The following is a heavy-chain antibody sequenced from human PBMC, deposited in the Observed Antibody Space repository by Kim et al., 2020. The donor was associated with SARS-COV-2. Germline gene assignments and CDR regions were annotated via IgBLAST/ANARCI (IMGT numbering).Heavy chain of an antibody. CDR2: IYAVDNAA. CDR1: GFSFSSYA. Sequence: GGSLRLSCGASGFSFSSYALTWVHQAPGKGLEWVSIIYAVDNAAYYADSVKGRFTISRDDSKNTLYLQMSRLRAEDTAIYYCARSHSPYCSGTSCYIDYWGQGTLVSVSS. J-gene: IGHJ4*02. CDR3: ARSHSPYCSGTSCYIDY. V-gene: IGHV3-23*03. D-gene: IGHD2-2*02.